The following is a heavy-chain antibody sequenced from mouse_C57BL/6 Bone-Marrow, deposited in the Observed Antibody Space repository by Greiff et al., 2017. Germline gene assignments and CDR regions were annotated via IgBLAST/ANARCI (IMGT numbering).Heavy chain of an antibody. CDR2: IDPENGDT. Sequence: EVKLMESGAELVRPGASVKLSCTASGFNIKDDYMHWVKQRPEQGLEWIGWIDPENGDTEYASKFQGKATITADTSSNTAYLQLSSLTSEDTAGYYCTSSPSYFDYWGQGTTLTVSS. CDR3: TSSPSYFDY. V-gene: IGHV14-4*01. D-gene: IGHD1-1*01. J-gene: IGHJ2*01. CDR1: GFNIKDDY.